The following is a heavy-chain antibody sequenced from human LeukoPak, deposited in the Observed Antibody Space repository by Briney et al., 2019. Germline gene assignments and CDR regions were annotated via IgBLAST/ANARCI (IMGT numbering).Heavy chain of an antibody. D-gene: IGHD6-19*01. Sequence: QTGGSLRLSCAASGFTFDDYAMHWVRQAPGKGLEWVSSISWNSGSIGYADSVKGRFTISRDNAKNSLYLQMNSLRAEDTALYYCARPGAVAGTGRYYFDYWGQGTLVTVSS. V-gene: IGHV3-9*01. J-gene: IGHJ4*02. CDR3: ARPGAVAGTGRYYFDY. CDR1: GFTFDDYA. CDR2: ISWNSGSI.